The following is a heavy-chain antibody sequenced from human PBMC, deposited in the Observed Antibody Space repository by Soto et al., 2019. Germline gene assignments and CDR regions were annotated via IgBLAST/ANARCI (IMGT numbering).Heavy chain of an antibody. CDR3: ARDLYGGSSRFYY. CDR2: ISSDGSKK. J-gene: IGHJ4*02. D-gene: IGHD2-15*01. CDR1: GFTFSNNG. Sequence: QVQLVESGGGVVQPGRSLRLSCVASGFTFSNNGIHWVRQTPGKGLEWVAIISSDGSKKYYADSVKGRFTISRDNSTNTCYLQMNSLRSAHTAGYYCARDLYGGSSRFYYWGQGTLVTVSS. V-gene: IGHV3-30*03.